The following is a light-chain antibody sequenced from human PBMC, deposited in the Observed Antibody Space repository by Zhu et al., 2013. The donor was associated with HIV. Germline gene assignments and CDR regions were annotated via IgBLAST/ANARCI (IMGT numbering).Light chain of an antibody. CDR2: GAS. J-gene: IGKJ3*01. V-gene: IGKV3-15*01. Sequence: EIVMAQSPATLSVSPGERATLSCRASQGVRSKLAWYQQKPGQAPRLLIYGASTRATNIPARFSGGGSGTEYTLTISSLQSEDIAVYYCQQYDNWPFTFGPGTKVEIK. CDR1: QGVRSK. CDR3: QQYDNWPFT.